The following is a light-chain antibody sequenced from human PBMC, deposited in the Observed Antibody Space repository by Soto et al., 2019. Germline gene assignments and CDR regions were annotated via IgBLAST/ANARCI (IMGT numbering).Light chain of an antibody. J-gene: IGLJ2*01. V-gene: IGLV4-69*01. CDR3: QAWGSGVVV. Sequence: QLVLTQSPSASASLGASVKLTCTLSSGHSNYAIAWHQQQSEKGPRYLMKLNSDGSHSKGDGIPDRFSGSSSGAERYLTITRLQSEGEADYYCQAWGSGVVVFGGGTKLTVL. CDR2: LNSDGSH. CDR1: SGHSNYA.